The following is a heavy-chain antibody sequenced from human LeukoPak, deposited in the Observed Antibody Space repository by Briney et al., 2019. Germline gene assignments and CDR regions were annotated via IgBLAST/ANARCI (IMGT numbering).Heavy chain of an antibody. Sequence: GKSLKISCKGSGYSFTSYWIGWVRQMPGKGLEWMGIIYPGDSDTRYSPSFQGQVTISADKSISTAYLQWSSLKASDTAMYYCARSVEMATIPGWFDPWGQGTLVTVSS. V-gene: IGHV5-51*01. CDR3: ARSVEMATIPGWFDP. CDR2: IYPGDSDT. D-gene: IGHD5-24*01. CDR1: GYSFTSYW. J-gene: IGHJ5*02.